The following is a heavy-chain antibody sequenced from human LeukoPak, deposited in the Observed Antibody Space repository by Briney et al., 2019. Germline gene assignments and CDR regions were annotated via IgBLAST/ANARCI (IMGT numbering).Heavy chain of an antibody. CDR1: GGSFSGYY. J-gene: IGHJ6*03. V-gene: IGHV4-34*01. D-gene: IGHD2-2*01. Sequence: SETLSLTCAVYGGSFSGYYWSWIRQPPGKGLEWIGEINHSGSTNYNPSLKSRVTISVDTSKNQFSLKLSSVTAADTAVYYCARAALPAGYYYYYYYTDVWGKGTTVTVSS. CDR2: INHSGST. CDR3: ARAALPAGYYYYYYYTDV.